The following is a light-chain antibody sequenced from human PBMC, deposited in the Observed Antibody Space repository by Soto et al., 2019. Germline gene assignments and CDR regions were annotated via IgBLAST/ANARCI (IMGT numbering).Light chain of an antibody. V-gene: IGLV2-14*01. J-gene: IGLJ3*02. CDR2: EVS. Sequence: QSALTQPASVSGSPGQSITISCTGTSSDVGDYNYVSWYQQHPGKAPKLMIYEVSNRPSGVSNRFSGSKSGNTASLTISGLQAEDEADYYCNSYTDISTCGFGGGTKLTVL. CDR1: SSDVGDYNY. CDR3: NSYTDISTCG.